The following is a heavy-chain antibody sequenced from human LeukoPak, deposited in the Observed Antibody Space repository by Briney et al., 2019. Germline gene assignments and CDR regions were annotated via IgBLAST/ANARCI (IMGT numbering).Heavy chain of an antibody. CDR3: AKDGDESRWLDP. V-gene: IGHV3-33*06. D-gene: IGHD4-17*01. CDR2: IWYDGSNR. Sequence: GGSLRLSCSASGFTFLSYAMHWARQAPGKGLEWVAVIWYDGSNRYYADSVKGRFTISRDNSKNTLYLQMNSLRAEDTAVYYCAKDGDESRWLDPWGQGTLVTVSS. CDR1: GFTFLSYA. J-gene: IGHJ5*02.